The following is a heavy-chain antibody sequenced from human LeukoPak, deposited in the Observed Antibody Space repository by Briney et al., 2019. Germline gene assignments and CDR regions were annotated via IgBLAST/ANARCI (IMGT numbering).Heavy chain of an antibody. CDR1: GGSFSGYY. Sequence: SETLSLTCAVYGGSFSGYYWSWIRQPPGKGLEWIGEINHSGSTNYNPSLKSRVTISVDTSKNQFSLKLSSVTAADTAVYYCARGSGYTYGYPFDSWGQGTLVTVSS. D-gene: IGHD5-18*01. CDR2: INHSGST. V-gene: IGHV4-34*01. J-gene: IGHJ4*02. CDR3: ARGSGYTYGYPFDS.